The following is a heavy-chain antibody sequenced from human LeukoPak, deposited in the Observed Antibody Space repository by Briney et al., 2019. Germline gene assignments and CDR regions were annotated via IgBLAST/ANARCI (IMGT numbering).Heavy chain of an antibody. CDR2: IHSGGVT. J-gene: IGHJ5*02. CDR1: GGSITTYY. CDR3: ARTQSGLGWFGP. V-gene: IGHV4-4*07. Sequence: SETLSLTCNVSGGSITTYYWSWIRQPAGKGLELIGRIHSGGVTTYNPSFKSRVTMSVDTSKNQVSLILNSVTAADTARYYCARTQSGLGWFGPWGQGTLVTVSS.